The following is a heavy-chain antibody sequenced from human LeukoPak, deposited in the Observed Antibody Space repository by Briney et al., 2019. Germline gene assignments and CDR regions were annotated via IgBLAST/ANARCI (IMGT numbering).Heavy chain of an antibody. CDR1: GYTFTNYD. D-gene: IGHD3-10*01. V-gene: IGHV7-4-1*02. Sequence: ASVKVSCKASGYTFTNYDINWVRQAPGQGLEWMGWINTNTGNPTYAQGFTGRFVFSLDTSVSTAYLQISSLKAEDTAVYYCARGVRGVANYWGQGTLVTVSS. CDR2: INTNTGNP. CDR3: ARGVRGVANY. J-gene: IGHJ4*02.